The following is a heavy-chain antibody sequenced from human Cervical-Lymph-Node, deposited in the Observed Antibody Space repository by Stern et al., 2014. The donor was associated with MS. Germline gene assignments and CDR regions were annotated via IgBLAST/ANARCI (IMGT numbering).Heavy chain of an antibody. J-gene: IGHJ4*01. CDR3: ARDRKQWLAFDY. CDR1: GYTFTSYA. Sequence: QLVQSGAEVKKPGASVKVSCKASGYTFTSYAMHWVRQAPGQRLEWMGWINAGNGNTKYSQKFQGRVTITRDTSASTAYMELSSLRSEDTAVYYCARDRKQWLAFDYWGHGTLVTVSS. CDR2: INAGNGNT. V-gene: IGHV1-3*01. D-gene: IGHD6-19*01.